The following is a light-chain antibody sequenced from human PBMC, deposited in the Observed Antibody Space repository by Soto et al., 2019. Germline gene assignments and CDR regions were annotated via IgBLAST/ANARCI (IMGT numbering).Light chain of an antibody. Sequence: EIVLTQSPATLSLSPGERATLSCRASQSVSSYLAWYQQKPGQAPRLLIYDASNRATGIPARFSGSGSGTDFTLTISSLEPEDFAVYYCQQRSNWRTGFGGGTKVEIK. CDR1: QSVSSY. V-gene: IGKV3-11*01. CDR3: QQRSNWRTG. J-gene: IGKJ4*01. CDR2: DAS.